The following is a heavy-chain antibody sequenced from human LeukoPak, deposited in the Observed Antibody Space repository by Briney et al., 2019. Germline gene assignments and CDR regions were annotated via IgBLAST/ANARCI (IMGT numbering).Heavy chain of an antibody. V-gene: IGHV1-2*02. Sequence: ASVKVSCKASGYTFTGYYMHWVRQAPGQGLEWMGWINPNSGGTNYAQKFQGRVTMTRDTSISTAYMELSRLRSDDTAVYYCARVSESGGSYYGDAFDIWGQGTMVTVSS. CDR2: INPNSGGT. CDR3: ARVSESGGSYYGDAFDI. CDR1: GYTFTGYY. J-gene: IGHJ3*02. D-gene: IGHD1-26*01.